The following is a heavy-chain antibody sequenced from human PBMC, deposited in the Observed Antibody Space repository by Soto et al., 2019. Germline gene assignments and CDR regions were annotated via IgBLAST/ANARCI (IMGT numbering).Heavy chain of an antibody. J-gene: IGHJ6*03. CDR2: ISAYNGNT. Sequence: ASMKVSCKASGYTFTSYGISWVRQAPGQRLEWMGWISAYNGNTNYAQKLQGRVTMTTDTSTSTAYMELRSLRSDDTAVYYCATLHYDFWSGYPDPNYYMDVWGKGTTVTVSS. V-gene: IGHV1-18*01. CDR1: GYTFTSYG. D-gene: IGHD3-3*01. CDR3: ATLHYDFWSGYPDPNYYMDV.